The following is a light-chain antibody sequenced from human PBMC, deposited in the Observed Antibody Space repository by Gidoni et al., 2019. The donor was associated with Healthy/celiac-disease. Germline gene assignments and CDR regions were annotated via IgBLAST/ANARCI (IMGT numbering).Light chain of an antibody. CDR2: KDS. Sequence: YGLTQPPSVTVSPGQTARITCSGDALPEQYAYWYKQKPGQAPVLVISKDSERPSGIPERFSGASSGTTVTLTISGVQAEDEADYYCQSADSSGTFVVFGGGTKLTVL. CDR3: QSADSSGTFVV. V-gene: IGLV3-25*03. CDR1: ALPEQY. J-gene: IGLJ2*01.